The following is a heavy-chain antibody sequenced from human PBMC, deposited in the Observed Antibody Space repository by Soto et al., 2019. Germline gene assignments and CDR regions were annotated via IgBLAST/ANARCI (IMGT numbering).Heavy chain of an antibody. D-gene: IGHD3-22*01. Sequence: QVQLVQSGAEVKKPGASVKVSCKASGYTFTSYDINWMRQATGQGLEWMGWMNPNSGNTGYAQKFQGRVTMTRNTSLSTVYMELSSLRSEDTAVYYCARGLNSAYYDSSGYYWGQGTLVTVSS. J-gene: IGHJ4*02. V-gene: IGHV1-8*01. CDR1: GYTFTSYD. CDR2: MNPNSGNT. CDR3: ARGLNSAYYDSSGYY.